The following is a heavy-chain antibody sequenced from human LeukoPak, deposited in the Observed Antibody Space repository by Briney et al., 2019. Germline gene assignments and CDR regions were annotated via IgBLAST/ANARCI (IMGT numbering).Heavy chain of an antibody. V-gene: IGHV3-30*03. D-gene: IGHD3-3*01. Sequence: GRSLRLSCAASGFTFSSYGMHWVRQAPGKGLEWVAVISYDGGNKYYADSVKGRFTISRDNSKNTLYLQMNSLRAEDTAVFYCARDQYDTWSRRGNFDSWGQGTLVIVSS. J-gene: IGHJ4*02. CDR3: ARDQYDTWSRRGNFDS. CDR2: ISYDGGNK. CDR1: GFTFSSYG.